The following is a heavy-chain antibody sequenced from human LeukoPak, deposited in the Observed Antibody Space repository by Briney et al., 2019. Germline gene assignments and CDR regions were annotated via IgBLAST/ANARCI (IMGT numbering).Heavy chain of an antibody. V-gene: IGHV4-30-2*01. D-gene: IGHD4-11*01. CDR3: AREMPQYDYKGFDP. J-gene: IGHJ5*02. Sequence: PSETLSLTCTVSGGSISSGGYYWSWIRQPPGKGLEWIGYIYHSGSTYYNPSLKSRVTISVDRSKNQFSLKLSSVTAADTAVYYCAREMPQYDYKGFDPWGQGTLVTVSS. CDR1: GGSISSGGYY. CDR2: IYHSGST.